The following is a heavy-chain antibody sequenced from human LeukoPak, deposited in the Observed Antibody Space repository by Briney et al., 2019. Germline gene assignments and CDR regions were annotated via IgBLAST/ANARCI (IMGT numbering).Heavy chain of an antibody. J-gene: IGHJ4*02. Sequence: GGSLRLSCAASGFTFSSYAMSWVRQAPRKGLEWVSGISGSGDNTYYADSVKGRFTISRDNSKNTLYVQVNSLGTEDTAAYYCAKGSYYDSSGSFYFDYWGQGTLVTVSS. D-gene: IGHD3-22*01. CDR3: AKGSYYDSSGSFYFDY. CDR2: ISGSGDNT. CDR1: GFTFSSYA. V-gene: IGHV3-23*01.